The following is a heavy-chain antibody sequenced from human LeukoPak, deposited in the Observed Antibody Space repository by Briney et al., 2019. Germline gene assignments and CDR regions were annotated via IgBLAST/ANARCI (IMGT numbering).Heavy chain of an antibody. Sequence: SETLSLTCAVYGGSFSGYYWSWIRQPPGKGLEWTGYIYYSGSTNYNPSLKSRVTISVDTSKNQFSLKLSSVTAADTAVYYCARFGTYSSSWYGPRNWFDPWGQGTLVTVSS. J-gene: IGHJ5*02. D-gene: IGHD6-13*01. CDR1: GGSFSGYY. CDR3: ARFGTYSSSWYGPRNWFDP. V-gene: IGHV4-59*08. CDR2: IYYSGST.